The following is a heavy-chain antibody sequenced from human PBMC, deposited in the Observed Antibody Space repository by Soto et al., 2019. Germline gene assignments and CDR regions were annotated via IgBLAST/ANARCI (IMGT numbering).Heavy chain of an antibody. Sequence: SETLSLTCTVSSGSISRSGYYWGWIRQPPGKGLEWIGSFYYSGSTYYNPSLKSRVTISVDTSKNQLSLKLSSVTAADTAVYYCARHGTILAAAPGRYWGQGTLVTVSS. J-gene: IGHJ4*02. V-gene: IGHV4-39*01. D-gene: IGHD1-7*01. CDR2: FYYSGST. CDR1: SGSISRSGYY. CDR3: ARHGTILAAAPGRY.